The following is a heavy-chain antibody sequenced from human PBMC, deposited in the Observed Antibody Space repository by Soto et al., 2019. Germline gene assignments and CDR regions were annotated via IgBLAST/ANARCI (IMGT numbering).Heavy chain of an antibody. J-gene: IGHJ6*02. CDR1: GFTFSSYG. V-gene: IGHV3-30*18. CDR2: ISYDGSNK. CDR3: AKDLSSHYYDSSGYYPPRKYYYGMDV. D-gene: IGHD3-22*01. Sequence: GGSLRLSCAASGFTFSSYGMHWVRQAPGKGLEWVAVISYDGSNKYYADSVKGRFTISRDNSKNTLYLQMNSLRAEDTAVYYCAKDLSSHYYDSSGYYPPRKYYYGMDVWGQGTTVTVS.